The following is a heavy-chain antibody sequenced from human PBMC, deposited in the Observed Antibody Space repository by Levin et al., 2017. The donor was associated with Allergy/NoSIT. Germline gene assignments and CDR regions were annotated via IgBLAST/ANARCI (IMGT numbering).Heavy chain of an antibody. J-gene: IGHJ5*02. CDR1: GFTFSTYA. CDR3: VRADGEYYGSGSYYAS. D-gene: IGHD3-10*01. V-gene: IGHV3-64*02. Sequence: PGGSLRLSCTASGFTFSTYAMNWVRQAPGKGLEYVSSISRNGGRTYYADSVKGRFTISRDNSKNTLYLQMGSLRDEDMAVYYCVRADGEYYGSGSYYASWGQGTLVTVSS. CDR2: ISRNGGRT.